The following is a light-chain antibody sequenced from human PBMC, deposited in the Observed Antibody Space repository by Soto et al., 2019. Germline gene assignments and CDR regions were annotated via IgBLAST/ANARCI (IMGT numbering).Light chain of an antibody. CDR3: QQSYIIPRT. J-gene: IGKJ1*01. CDR2: AAS. Sequence: DIQLTQSPSSLPASVGDAVTITCRSSQNINAYVNWYQQKSGKAPELLIYAASNLQSGVPPRFSGSGSGTEFALIITSLQPEDSATYYCQQSYIIPRTFGQGTKVEIK. CDR1: QNINAY. V-gene: IGKV1-39*01.